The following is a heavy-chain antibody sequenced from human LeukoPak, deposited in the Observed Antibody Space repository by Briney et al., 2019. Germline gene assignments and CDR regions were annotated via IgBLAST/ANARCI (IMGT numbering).Heavy chain of an antibody. CDR2: ISPDGSTT. V-gene: IGHV3-74*03. CDR3: VKDYSTIPAAANPLFDY. Sequence: PGGSLRLSCAASGFTFSRYWMHWVRQAPGKGLMWVSRISPDGSTTLYADSVKGRFTISRDNSKNTLYLQMHSLRAEDTAVYYCVKDYSTIPAAANPLFDYWGQGALVTVSS. D-gene: IGHD6-13*01. J-gene: IGHJ4*02. CDR1: GFTFSRYW.